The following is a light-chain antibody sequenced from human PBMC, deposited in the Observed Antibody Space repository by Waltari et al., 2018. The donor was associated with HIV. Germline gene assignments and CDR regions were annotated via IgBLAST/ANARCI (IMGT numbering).Light chain of an antibody. CDR3: QQSYSLPLT. J-gene: IGKJ3*01. Sequence: DIQMTQSPASLSASVGDRVTITCWASRFISTHLNWYQQRPGKAPKVLISSSSNLQSGVPSTFSGSGSGTDFTLTISSLQSDDFATYYCQQSYSLPLTFGPGTTVEIK. V-gene: IGKV1-39*01. CDR1: RFISTH. CDR2: SSS.